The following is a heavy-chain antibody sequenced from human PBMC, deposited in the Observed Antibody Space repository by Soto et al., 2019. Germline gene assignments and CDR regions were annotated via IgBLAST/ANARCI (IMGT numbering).Heavy chain of an antibody. CDR2: IIPIFGTA. CDR1: GGTFSSYA. D-gene: IGHD3-16*02. CDR3: ARESTYYDYVWGSYRSPTPGMDV. V-gene: IGHV1-69*06. J-gene: IGHJ6*02. Sequence: SVKVSCKASGGTFSSYAISWVRQAPGQGLEWMGGIIPIFGTANYAQKFQGRVTITADKSTSTAYMELSSLRSEDTAVYYCARESTYYDYVWGSYRSPTPGMDVGG.